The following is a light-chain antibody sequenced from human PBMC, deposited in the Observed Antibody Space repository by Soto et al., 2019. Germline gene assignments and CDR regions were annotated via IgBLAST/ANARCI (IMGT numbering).Light chain of an antibody. CDR2: DAS. J-gene: IGKJ5*01. Sequence: EIVLTQSTATLSLSPGERATLSCRASESISTYLGWYQQKPGQAPRPLIYDASNGATGIPARFSGSGSGTEFTLTISSLEPEDSAVYFCQQRSSGVTFGHGTRLEIK. CDR3: QQRSSGVT. CDR1: ESISTY. V-gene: IGKV3-11*01.